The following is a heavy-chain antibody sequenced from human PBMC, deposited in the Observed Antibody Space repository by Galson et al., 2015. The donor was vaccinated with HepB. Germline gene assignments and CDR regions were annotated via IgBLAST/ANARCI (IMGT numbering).Heavy chain of an antibody. D-gene: IGHD3-22*01. J-gene: IGHJ1*01. CDR1: GFTFSSYA. CDR3: ARDRGPHYFDNYFQH. CDR2: ISYDGSNK. V-gene: IGHV3-30-3*01. Sequence: SLRLSCAASGFTFSSYAMHWVRQAPGKGLEWVAVISYDGSNKYYADSVKGRFTISRDNSKNTLYLQMNSLRAEDTAVYYCARDRGPHYFDNYFQHWGQGTLVTVSS.